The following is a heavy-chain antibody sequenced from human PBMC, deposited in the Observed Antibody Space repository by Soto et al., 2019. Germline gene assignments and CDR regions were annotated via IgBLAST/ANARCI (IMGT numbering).Heavy chain of an antibody. CDR2: IHYNGNT. V-gene: IGHV4-59*01. J-gene: IGHJ4*02. CDR1: GATLSANY. CDR3: SSEVIFGRCVHPDQH. Sequence: SEPLRLTCTASGATLSANYLSWVRQAPGKGLEWIGNIHYNGNTKYNPSLKSRVTMSVDTSKNQFSLKLLTAADTAKYFWSSEVIFGRCVHPDQHCGQGTLVTVSS. D-gene: IGHD3-10*01.